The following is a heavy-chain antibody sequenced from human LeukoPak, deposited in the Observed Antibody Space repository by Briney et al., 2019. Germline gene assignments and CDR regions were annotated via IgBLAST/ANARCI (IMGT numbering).Heavy chain of an antibody. CDR2: IIPILGIA. J-gene: IGHJ3*02. CDR1: GGTFSSYA. D-gene: IGHD1-26*01. CDR3: ARATQSGSYAFDI. Sequence: SVKVSCKASGGTFSSYAISWVRQAPGQGLEWMGRIIPILGIANYAQKFQGRVTITADKSTSTAYKELSSLRSEDTAVYYCARATQSGSYAFDIWGQGTMVTVSS. V-gene: IGHV1-69*04.